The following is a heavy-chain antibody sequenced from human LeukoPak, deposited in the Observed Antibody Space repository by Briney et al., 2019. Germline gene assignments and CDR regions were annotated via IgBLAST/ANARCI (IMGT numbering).Heavy chain of an antibody. Sequence: SVKVSCKASGGTFSSYAISWVRQAPGQGLEWMGGIIPIFGIANYAQKFQGRVTITADKSTSTAYMELSSLRSEDTAVYYCARVRDCSSTSCYTYYYYGMDVWGQGTTVTVSS. V-gene: IGHV1-69*17. J-gene: IGHJ6*02. CDR2: IIPIFGIA. CDR1: GGTFSSYA. D-gene: IGHD2-2*01. CDR3: ARVRDCSSTSCYTYYYYGMDV.